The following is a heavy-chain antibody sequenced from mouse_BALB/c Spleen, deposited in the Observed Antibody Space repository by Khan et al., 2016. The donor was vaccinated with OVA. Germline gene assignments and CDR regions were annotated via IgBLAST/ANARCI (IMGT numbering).Heavy chain of an antibody. V-gene: IGHV3-8*02. CDR2: IIYTGNT. CDR3: ARSTYRYAFAY. D-gene: IGHD2-14*01. CDR1: GDSITSGY. J-gene: IGHJ3*01. Sequence: EVQLQESGPSLVKPSQTLSLTCSVTGDSITSGYWSWIRKFPGNKLEYMGYIIYTGNTYYNPSLKSRLSSTRHTSKTQNYLQLNSVTTEDTATYYCARSTYRYAFAYWGQGTLVTVSA.